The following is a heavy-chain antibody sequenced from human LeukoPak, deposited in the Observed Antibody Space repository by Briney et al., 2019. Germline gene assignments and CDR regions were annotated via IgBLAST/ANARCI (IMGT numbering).Heavy chain of an antibody. CDR2: IYHSGST. Sequence: TETLSLTCSVSGYSISRGYYWGWIRQPPGKGLEWIGSIYHSGSTYYNPSLKSRVAISVDTSKNQISLKLSSVTAADTAVYYCARGASPHCSGGSCSPIEYRGQGTLVTVSS. CDR3: ARGASPHCSGGSCSPIEY. D-gene: IGHD2-15*01. CDR1: GYSISRGYY. V-gene: IGHV4-38-2*02. J-gene: IGHJ4*02.